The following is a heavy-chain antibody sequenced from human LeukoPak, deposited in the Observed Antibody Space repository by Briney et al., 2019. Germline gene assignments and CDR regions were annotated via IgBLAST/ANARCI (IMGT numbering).Heavy chain of an antibody. J-gene: IGHJ4*02. V-gene: IGHV4-31*03. Sequence: RASETLSLTCTVSGGSISSGGYYWSWIRQHPGKGLEWIEYIYYSGSTYYNPSLKSRVTISVDTSKNQFSLKLSSVTAADTAVYYCARGRPEEDIVATIRGQYYFDYWGQGTLVTVSS. CDR2: IYYSGST. D-gene: IGHD5-12*01. CDR1: GGSISSGGYY. CDR3: ARGRPEEDIVATIRGQYYFDY.